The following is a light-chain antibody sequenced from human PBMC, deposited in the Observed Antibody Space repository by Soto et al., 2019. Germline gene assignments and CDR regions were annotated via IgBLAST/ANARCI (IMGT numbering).Light chain of an antibody. CDR2: DAS. Sequence: DLQMTQSPSSLSASVGDRVTITCQASQDISNYLNWYQQKPGKAPKLLIYDASNLETGVPSRFSGSGSGTDFTFTISSLQPEDIATYYCQQYGNLPPFTFGPGTKVDIK. V-gene: IGKV1-33*01. CDR1: QDISNY. J-gene: IGKJ3*01. CDR3: QQYGNLPPFT.